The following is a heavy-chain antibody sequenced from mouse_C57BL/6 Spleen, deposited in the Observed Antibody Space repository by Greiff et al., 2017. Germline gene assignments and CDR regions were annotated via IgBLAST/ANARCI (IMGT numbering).Heavy chain of an antibody. D-gene: IGHD1-1*01. V-gene: IGHV1-18*01. Sequence: VQLQQSGPELVKPGASVKIPCKASGYTFTDYNMDWVKQSHGKSLEWIGDINPNNGGTIYNQKFKGKATLTVDKSSSTAYMELRSLTSEDTAVYYCARSHFPYYGSSYWYFDVWGTGTTVTVSS. J-gene: IGHJ1*03. CDR1: GYTFTDYN. CDR2: INPNNGGT. CDR3: ARSHFPYYGSSYWYFDV.